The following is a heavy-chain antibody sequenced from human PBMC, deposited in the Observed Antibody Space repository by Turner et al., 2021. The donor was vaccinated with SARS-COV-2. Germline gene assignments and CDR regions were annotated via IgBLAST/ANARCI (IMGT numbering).Heavy chain of an antibody. CDR1: GGTFSSYP. Sequence: QVQLVQSGAEVKKPGSSLKVSCKASGGTFSSYPITGVRQAHGQGLEWMGRIIPILGIAKDAQNYQVRVTITADKAKGTAYLELASLRSEDTAVYYCARINSGGFDYWGRGTLVTVSS. V-gene: IGHV1-69*04. CDR2: IIPILGIA. J-gene: IGHJ4*02. D-gene: IGHD3-10*01. CDR3: ARINSGGFDY.